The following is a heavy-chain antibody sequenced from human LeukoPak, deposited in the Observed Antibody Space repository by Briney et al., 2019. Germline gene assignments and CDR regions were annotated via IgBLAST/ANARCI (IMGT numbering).Heavy chain of an antibody. CDR2: FDSEDAET. CDR1: VFTLSELS. D-gene: IGHD2-21*01. CDR3: AAYHAAGAPSF. J-gene: IGHJ4*02. V-gene: IGHV1-24*01. Sequence: ASVKVSCKISVFTLSELSMHWVRQAPGKGLEWMGGFDSEDAETTYAQNFQGRVTMTEDSSTGTAYMELYSLRSDDTAVYFCAAYHAAGAPSFWGQGTLVTVSS.